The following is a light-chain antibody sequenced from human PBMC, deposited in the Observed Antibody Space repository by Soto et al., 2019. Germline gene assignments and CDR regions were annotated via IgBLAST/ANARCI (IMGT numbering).Light chain of an antibody. CDR3: SSYAGSNKLV. V-gene: IGLV2-8*01. J-gene: IGLJ2*01. CDR1: SSDVGGYNY. Sequence: QSALTQPPSASGSPGQSVTISCTGPSSDVGGYNYVSWYQPHPGKAPKLMIYEVSKRPSGVPDRFSGSKSGNTASLTVSGLQAEDEADYYCSSYAGSNKLVFGGGTKLTVL. CDR2: EVS.